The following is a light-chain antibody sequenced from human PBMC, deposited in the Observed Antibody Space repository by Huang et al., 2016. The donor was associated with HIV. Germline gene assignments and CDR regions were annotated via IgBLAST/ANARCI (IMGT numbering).Light chain of an antibody. CDR3: QQSSTTPWT. Sequence: DIQMTQSPTSLSASVGDRVTITCRASQSITHYLNWYQQKSGKVPKLLIYAASGLQSGVPSRFSGSGSGTDFTLTISSLQPDDFATYFCQQSSTTPWTFGQGTKVELK. J-gene: IGKJ1*01. CDR1: QSITHY. CDR2: AAS. V-gene: IGKV1-39*01.